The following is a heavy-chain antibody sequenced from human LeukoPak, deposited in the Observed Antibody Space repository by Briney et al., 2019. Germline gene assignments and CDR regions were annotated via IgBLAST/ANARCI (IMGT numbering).Heavy chain of an antibody. CDR2: ISAYNGNT. V-gene: IGHV1-18*04. D-gene: IGHD3-22*01. CDR1: GYTFTGYY. CDR3: ARVGYDSSGYYFSSIPYYFDY. J-gene: IGHJ4*02. Sequence: VASVKVSCKASGYTFTGYYMHWVRQAPGQGLEWMGWISAYNGNTNYAQKLQGRVTMTTDTSTSTAYMELRSLRSDDTAVYYCARVGYDSSGYYFSSIPYYFDYWGQGTLVTVSS.